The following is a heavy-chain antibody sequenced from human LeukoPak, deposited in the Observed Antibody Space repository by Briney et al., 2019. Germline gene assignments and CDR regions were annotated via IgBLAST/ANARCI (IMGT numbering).Heavy chain of an antibody. Sequence: GGSLRLSCTASGFTFSSHWMHWVRQAPGKGLVWVSRIGENGRNTNYADSVKGRFTFSRDNAKSTLYLQMNSLRAEDTAVYYCARDIVIGSGTYLDWGQGTLVTVSS. V-gene: IGHV3-74*01. J-gene: IGHJ4*02. CDR2: IGENGRNT. D-gene: IGHD3-10*01. CDR3: ARDIVIGSGTYLD. CDR1: GFTFSSHW.